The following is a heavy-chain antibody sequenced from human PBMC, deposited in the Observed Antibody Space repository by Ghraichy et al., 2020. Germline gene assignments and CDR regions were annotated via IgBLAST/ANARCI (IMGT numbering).Heavy chain of an antibody. CDR2: IYYSGST. Sequence: SETLSLTCTVSGGSISSYYWSWIRQPPGKGLEWIGYIYYSGSTNYNPSLKSRVTISVDTSKNQFSLKLSSVTAADTPVYYCARNGQWLVPGNFDYWGQEPWSPSPQ. CDR1: GGSISSYY. D-gene: IGHD6-19*01. J-gene: IGHJ4*01. V-gene: IGHV4-59*01. CDR3: ARNGQWLVPGNFDY.